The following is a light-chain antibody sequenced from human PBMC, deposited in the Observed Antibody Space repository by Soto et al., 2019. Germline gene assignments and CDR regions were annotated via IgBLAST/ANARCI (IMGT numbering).Light chain of an antibody. V-gene: IGLV2-14*01. CDR1: CSDVGGYNY. Sequence: QPVLTQPASVSGSPGQSITISCTGTCSDVGGYNYVSWYQQHPGKAPKLMIYDVSNRPSGVSNRFSGSKSGNTASLTISGLQAEDEADYYCSSYTSSSTLVFGGGTKLTVL. J-gene: IGLJ2*01. CDR3: SSYTSSSTLV. CDR2: DVS.